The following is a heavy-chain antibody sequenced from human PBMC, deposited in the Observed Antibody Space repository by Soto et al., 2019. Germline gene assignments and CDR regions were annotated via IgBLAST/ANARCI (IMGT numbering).Heavy chain of an antibody. V-gene: IGHV1-69*13. Sequence: GASVKVCCKASRGSFSSYAISWVRQAPGQGLEWMGGIIPIFGTANYAQKFQGRVTITADESTSTAYMELSSLRSEDTAVYYCARNTYYYGSGSPYYYGMDVWGQGTTVTVSS. D-gene: IGHD3-10*01. CDR3: ARNTYYYGSGSPYYYGMDV. CDR2: IIPIFGTA. CDR1: RGSFSSYA. J-gene: IGHJ6*02.